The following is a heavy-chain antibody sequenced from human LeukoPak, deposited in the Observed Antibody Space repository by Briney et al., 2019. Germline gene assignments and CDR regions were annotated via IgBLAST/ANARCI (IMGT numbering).Heavy chain of an antibody. D-gene: IGHD4-17*01. CDR2: ISGSGGYT. J-gene: IGHJ6*03. CDR1: GFTFSSYG. Sequence: GGSLRLSCAASGFTFSSYGMSWVRQAPGKGLEWVSGISGSGGYTYYADSVKGRFTISRDNAKNSLYLQMNSLRAEDTAVYYCARKGDYVSYYYMDVWGKGTTVTVSS. CDR3: ARKGDYVSYYYMDV. V-gene: IGHV3-21*01.